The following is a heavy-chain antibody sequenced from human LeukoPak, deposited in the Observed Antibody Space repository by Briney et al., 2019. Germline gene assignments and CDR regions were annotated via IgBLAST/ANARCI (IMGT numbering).Heavy chain of an antibody. Sequence: TLSLTCTVSGGSISSYYWSWIRQPPGKGLEWIGYIYHSGSTYYNPSLKSRVTISVDRSKNQFSLKLSSVTAADTAVYYCARDRNYYDSSGFAFDIWGQGTMVTVSS. CDR3: ARDRNYYDSSGFAFDI. CDR2: IYHSGST. D-gene: IGHD3-22*01. V-gene: IGHV4-30-2*01. CDR1: GGSISSYY. J-gene: IGHJ3*02.